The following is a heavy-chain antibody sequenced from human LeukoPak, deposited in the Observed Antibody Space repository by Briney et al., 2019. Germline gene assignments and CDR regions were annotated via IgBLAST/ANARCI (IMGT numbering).Heavy chain of an antibody. Sequence: GASVKVSCKASGYTFTYRYLHWVRQAPGQALEWMGWITPFNGNTNYAQQFQDRVTITRDRSRNTVYMELNSLRFEDTAMYYCARSPFSGDDDAFDIWGQGTMVTVSS. D-gene: IGHD5-12*01. CDR3: ARSPFSGDDDAFDI. CDR2: ITPFNGNT. J-gene: IGHJ3*02. CDR1: GYTFTYRY. V-gene: IGHV1-45*02.